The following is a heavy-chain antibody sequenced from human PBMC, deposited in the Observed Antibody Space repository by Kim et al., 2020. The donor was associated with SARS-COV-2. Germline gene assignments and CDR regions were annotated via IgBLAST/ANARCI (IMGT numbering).Heavy chain of an antibody. J-gene: IGHJ6*02. CDR1: GFTFSSYD. V-gene: IGHV3-13*04. Sequence: GGSLRLSCAASGFTFSSYDMHWVRQATGKGLEWVSAIGTAGDTYYPGSVKGRFTISRENAKNSLYLQMNSLRAGDTAVYYCARDGYSYGRGYYGMDVWGQGTTVTVSS. CDR3: ARDGYSYGRGYYGMDV. CDR2: IGTAGDT. D-gene: IGHD5-18*01.